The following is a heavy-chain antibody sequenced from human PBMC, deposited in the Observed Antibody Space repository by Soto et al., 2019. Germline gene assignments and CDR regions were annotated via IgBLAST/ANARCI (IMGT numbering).Heavy chain of an antibody. CDR2: IYYSGST. CDR3: ARDVPYYYYDSSGNYFDY. CDR1: GGSISSGGYY. Sequence: SETLSLTCTVSGGSISSGGYYWSWIRQHPGKGLEWIGYIYYSGSTYYNPSLKSRVTISVDTSKNQFSLKLSSVTAADTAVYYCARDVPYYYYDSSGNYFDYWGQGTLVTVSS. J-gene: IGHJ4*02. V-gene: IGHV4-31*03. D-gene: IGHD3-22*01.